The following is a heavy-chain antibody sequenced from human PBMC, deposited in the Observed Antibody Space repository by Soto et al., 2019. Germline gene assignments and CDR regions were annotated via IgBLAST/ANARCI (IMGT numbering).Heavy chain of an antibody. CDR2: ISYDGSYQ. CDR1: GFTFSSDD. Sequence: XASLQLSCAASGFTFSSDDMHWVRQAPGKGLEWVAVISYDGSYQYYVDSVKGRFTISRDNSKNTLYLQMKSLRAEDTAVYYCAKDEISKTIRGDAFNFWGQGTMVTVSS. CDR3: AKDEISKTIRGDAFNF. D-gene: IGHD1-7*01. J-gene: IGHJ3*01. V-gene: IGHV3-30*18.